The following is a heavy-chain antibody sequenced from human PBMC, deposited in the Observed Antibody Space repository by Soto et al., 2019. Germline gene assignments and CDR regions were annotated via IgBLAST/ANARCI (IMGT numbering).Heavy chain of an antibody. CDR1: VDSINSYS. D-gene: IGHD2-2*01. CDR3: ARDVDVYGTSRHYYGIDV. V-gene: IGHV4-59*01. Sequence: SQTLSLPCTVSVDSINSYSWTWIREPPGNGLEWIAYIYHSGSTDDDPSRKSRVTISVGPAETQFSLRLSSVTAADTAVYYCARDVDVYGTSRHYYGIDVWGRGTTVTVSS. J-gene: IGHJ6*02. CDR2: IYHSGST.